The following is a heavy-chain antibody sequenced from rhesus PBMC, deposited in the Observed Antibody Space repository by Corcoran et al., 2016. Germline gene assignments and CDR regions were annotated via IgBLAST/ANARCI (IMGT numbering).Heavy chain of an antibody. D-gene: IGHD4-29*01. CDR1: GGSLSSSNW. V-gene: IGHV4-65*01. Sequence: QVQLQESGPGLVKPSETLSLTCAVSGGSLSSSNWWTWIRQPPGKGLEWIGYIRGKMCSTYYNPSLKRRVTISTDTSMSQFSLKVSSVTAADTAVYFCAGHASDGSSTVWGPGVLVTVSS. CDR3: AGHASDGSSTV. J-gene: IGHJ5-1*01. CDR2: IRGKMCST.